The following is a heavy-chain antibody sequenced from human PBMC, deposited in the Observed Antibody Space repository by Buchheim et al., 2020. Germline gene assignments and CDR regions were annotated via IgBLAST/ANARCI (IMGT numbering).Heavy chain of an antibody. CDR1: GFTFSGSA. CDR3: TSHPFASSSDLLFGY. J-gene: IGHJ4*02. CDR2: IRSKANSYAT. Sequence: EVQLVESGGGLVQPGGSLKLSCAASGFTFSGSAMHWVRQASGKGLEWVGRIRSKANSYATAYAASVKGRFTISRDDSKNTAYLQMNSLKTEDTAVYYCTSHPFASSSDLLFGYWGQGTL. D-gene: IGHD3-22*01. V-gene: IGHV3-73*01.